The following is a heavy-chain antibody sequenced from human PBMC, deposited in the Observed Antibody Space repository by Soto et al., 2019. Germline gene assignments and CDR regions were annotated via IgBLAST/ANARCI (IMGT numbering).Heavy chain of an antibody. CDR3: SRGGSSWEPHAEH. CDR2: VSAYNGNT. J-gene: IGHJ4*02. V-gene: IGHV1-18*01. CDR1: GFTFTSYG. Sequence: QVQLVQSGAEVKKPGASMKVSCKASGFTFTSYGISWVRQAPGQGLEWMGWVSAYNGNTHYAQKLQGRVTMTTDTSQTAAHMALASLRSDGTAVDYWSRGGSSWEPHAEHWGPGTLVTVSA. D-gene: IGHD6-13*01.